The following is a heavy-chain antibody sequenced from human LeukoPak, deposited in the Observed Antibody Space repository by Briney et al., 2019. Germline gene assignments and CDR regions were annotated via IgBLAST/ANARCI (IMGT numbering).Heavy chain of an antibody. CDR3: ATVLRTRCMDV. D-gene: IGHD2-15*01. CDR2: FDPEDGET. Sequence: ASVTVSCKVSGYTLTELSMHWVRQAPGKGLEWMGGFDPEDGETIYAQNFQDRVTITEDTSTDTAYMELSSLRSEGTALYFCATVLRTRCMDVWGEGTTVGVCS. CDR1: GYTLTELS. J-gene: IGHJ6*04. V-gene: IGHV1-24*01.